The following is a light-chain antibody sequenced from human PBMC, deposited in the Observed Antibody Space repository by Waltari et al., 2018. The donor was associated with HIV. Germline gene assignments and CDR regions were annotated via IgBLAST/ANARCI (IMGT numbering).Light chain of an antibody. Sequence: DIQMTQSPSSLSASVGDRVTITCRASQSISTYLNWYQEKPGKAPNLLIYGASSLHSGVPSRFSGSGSGTEFTHTISSLQLEDFATYYCQQSYSTLMYTFGQGTKLEIK. J-gene: IGKJ2*01. CDR3: QQSYSTLMYT. CDR2: GAS. V-gene: IGKV1-39*01. CDR1: QSISTY.